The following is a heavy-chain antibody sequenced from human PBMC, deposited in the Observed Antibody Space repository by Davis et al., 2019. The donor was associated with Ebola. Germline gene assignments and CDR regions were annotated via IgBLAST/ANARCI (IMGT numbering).Heavy chain of an antibody. CDR3: ARAWAVVPAAGPARTVLWFDP. CDR2: IYYSGST. Sequence: SETLSLTCTVSGGSISSGGYYWSWIRQHPGKGLEWIGYIYYSGSTYYNPSLKSRVTISVDTSKNQFSLKLSSVTAADTAVYYCARAWAVVPAAGPARTVLWFDPWGQGTLVTVSS. V-gene: IGHV4-31*03. J-gene: IGHJ5*02. D-gene: IGHD2-2*01. CDR1: GGSISSGGYY.